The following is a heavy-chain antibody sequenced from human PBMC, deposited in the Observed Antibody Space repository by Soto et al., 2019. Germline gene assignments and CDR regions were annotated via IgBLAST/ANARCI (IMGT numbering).Heavy chain of an antibody. CDR3: ARDLLGGWFDP. Sequence: SETLSLTCTVSGGSISSYYWSWIRQPPGKGLEWIGYIYYSGSTNYNPSLKSRVTISVDTSKNQFSLKLSSVTAADTAVYYCARDLLGGWFDPWGQGTLVTVSS. CDR1: GGSISSYY. D-gene: IGHD2-15*01. CDR2: IYYSGST. J-gene: IGHJ5*02. V-gene: IGHV4-59*01.